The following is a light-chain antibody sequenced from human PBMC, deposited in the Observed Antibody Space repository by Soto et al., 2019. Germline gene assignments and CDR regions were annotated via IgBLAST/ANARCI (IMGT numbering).Light chain of an antibody. CDR1: SSSVGKNY. CDR3: GTWDSSLSAVV. J-gene: IGLJ2*01. Sequence: QSVLTQPPSVSAAPGQKVTISCSGSSSSVGKNYVSWYQQVPGKAPTLLIYDNNKRPSGIPDRFSGSKSGTSATLGITGLQNGDEAEYYCGTWDSSLSAVVFGGGTKVTVL. CDR2: DNN. V-gene: IGLV1-51*01.